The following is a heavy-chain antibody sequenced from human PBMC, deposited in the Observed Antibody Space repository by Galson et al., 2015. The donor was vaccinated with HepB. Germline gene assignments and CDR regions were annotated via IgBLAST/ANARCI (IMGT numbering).Heavy chain of an antibody. Sequence: SLRLSCAASGFTFSHYNMNWVRQAPGKGLEWVSSITSSSSSKFYADSVRGRSTISRDDAKNSLYLQMNSLRAEDTAVYYCARRRLYSSSSANFDYWGQGTLVTVSS. CDR3: ARRRLYSSSSANFDY. J-gene: IGHJ4*02. CDR2: ITSSSSSK. V-gene: IGHV3-21*01. CDR1: GFTFSHYN. D-gene: IGHD6-6*01.